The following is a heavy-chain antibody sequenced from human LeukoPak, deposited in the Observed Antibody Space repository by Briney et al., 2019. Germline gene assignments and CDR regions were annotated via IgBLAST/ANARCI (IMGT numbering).Heavy chain of an antibody. J-gene: IGHJ5*02. V-gene: IGHV1-24*01. Sequence: ASVKVSCKVSGYTLTELSMHWVRQAPGKGLEWMGGFDPEDGETIYAQKFQGRVTMTEDTSTDTACMEPSSLRSEDTAVYYCATLEYSSGWRSWFDPWGQGTLVTVSS. CDR3: ATLEYSSGWRSWFDP. CDR2: FDPEDGET. CDR1: GYTLTELS. D-gene: IGHD6-19*01.